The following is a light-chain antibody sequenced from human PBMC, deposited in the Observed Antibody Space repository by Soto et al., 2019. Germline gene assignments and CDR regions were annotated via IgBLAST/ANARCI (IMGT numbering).Light chain of an antibody. J-gene: IGKJ1*01. CDR1: QSVSSSY. CDR2: GAS. V-gene: IGKV3-20*01. Sequence: EIVLTQSPGTLSLSPGERATLSCGASQSVSSSYLAWYQQKPGQAPRLLIYGASRRATGIPDRFSGSGSATDFTLTISRLEPEDSASYFCLQDHNYSWTFGQGTKVDIK. CDR3: LQDHNYSWT.